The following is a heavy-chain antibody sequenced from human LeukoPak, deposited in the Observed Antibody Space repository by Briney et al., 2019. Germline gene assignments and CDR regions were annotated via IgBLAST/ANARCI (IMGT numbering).Heavy chain of an antibody. Sequence: WGSLRLSCAASGFTFSSYAMSWVRQAPGKWLEWVSALSGSGGSTYYADSVKGRFTISRDNSKNTLYLQMNSLRAEDTAVYYCAKTRSILTGYYTDYWGQGTLVTVSS. D-gene: IGHD3-9*01. V-gene: IGHV3-23*01. CDR2: LSGSGGST. CDR3: AKTRSILTGYYTDY. J-gene: IGHJ4*02. CDR1: GFTFSSYA.